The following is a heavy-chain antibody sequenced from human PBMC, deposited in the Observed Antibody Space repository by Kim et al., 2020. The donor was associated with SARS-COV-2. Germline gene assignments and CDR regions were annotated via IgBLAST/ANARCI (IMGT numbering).Heavy chain of an antibody. Sequence: SETLSLTCTVSGGSISSYYWSWIRQPPGKGLEWIGYIYYSGSTNYNPSLKSRVTISVDTSKNQFSLKLSSVTAADTAVYYCARSITRFSPAGDWGQGTLVTVSS. D-gene: IGHD3-9*01. CDR2: IYYSGST. CDR1: GGSISSYY. V-gene: IGHV4-59*01. J-gene: IGHJ4*02. CDR3: ARSITRFSPAGD.